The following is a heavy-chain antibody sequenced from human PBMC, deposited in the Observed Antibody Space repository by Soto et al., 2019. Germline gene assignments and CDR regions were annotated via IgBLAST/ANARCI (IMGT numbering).Heavy chain of an antibody. Sequence: PRESLKISCKGSGYSFTDYWIGWVRQMPGKGLEWMGIIFPGDSDTRYSPSFQGQVTISADKSINTAYLQWRSLRASDTAMYYCARLRGREGFLSDYWGQGTLVTVSS. CDR1: GYSFTDYW. J-gene: IGHJ4*02. V-gene: IGHV5-51*01. CDR3: ARLRGREGFLSDY. D-gene: IGHD3-10*01. CDR2: IFPGDSDT.